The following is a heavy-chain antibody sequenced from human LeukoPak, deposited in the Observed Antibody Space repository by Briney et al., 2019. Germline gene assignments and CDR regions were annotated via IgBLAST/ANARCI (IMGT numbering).Heavy chain of an antibody. V-gene: IGHV4-39*07. CDR2: IYHSGST. D-gene: IGHD6-13*01. J-gene: IGHJ4*02. CDR3: ASSLYSSPFVPFDY. Sequence: PSETLSLTCTVSGGSISSSSYYWGWIRQPPGKGLEWIGSIYHSGSTYYNPSLKSRVTISVDTSKNQFSLKLSSATAADTAVYYCASSLYSSPFVPFDYWGQGTLVTVSS. CDR1: GGSISSSSYY.